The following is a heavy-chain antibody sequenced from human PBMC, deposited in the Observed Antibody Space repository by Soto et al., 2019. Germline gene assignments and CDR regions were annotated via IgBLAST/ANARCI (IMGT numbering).Heavy chain of an antibody. Sequence: EVQLVESGGGLVQPGGSLRLSCAASGFSFDDYAMHWVRQAPGKGLEWVSGINWNSLKLGYADSVKGRFTISRDNAKNSLYLQMNSPRPEDTALYYCAKDKYCRGGSCDWDYLDSWGQGTLVTVSS. CDR1: GFSFDDYA. V-gene: IGHV3-9*01. CDR3: AKDKYCRGGSCDWDYLDS. CDR2: INWNSLKL. D-gene: IGHD2-15*01. J-gene: IGHJ4*02.